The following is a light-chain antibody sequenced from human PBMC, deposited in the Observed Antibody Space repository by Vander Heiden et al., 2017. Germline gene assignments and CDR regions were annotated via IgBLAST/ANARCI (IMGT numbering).Light chain of an antibody. V-gene: IGLV3-25*03. J-gene: IGLJ3*02. CDR1: ALPKQY. CDR2: EDS. CDR3: QSADSSGARGV. Sequence: SSKLKQPPSGSVSPGQTATITCSGDALPKQYAFWYQQKPGQAPILVIYEDSERPSGIPERFSGSSSGTTVTLTISEVQAEDEADYYCQSADSSGARGVFGGGTKLTVL.